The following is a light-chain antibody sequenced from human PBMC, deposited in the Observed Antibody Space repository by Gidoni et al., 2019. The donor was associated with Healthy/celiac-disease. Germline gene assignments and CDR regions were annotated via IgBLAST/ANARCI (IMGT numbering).Light chain of an antibody. CDR3: QQRSNWLWT. J-gene: IGKJ1*01. V-gene: IGKV3-11*01. Sequence: EIVFTQSPATLSLSPGERATLSCRASQSVSSYLAWYRQKPGQAPRLLIYDASNRATGIPARFSGSGSGTDFTLTISSLEPEDFAVYYCQQRSNWLWTFGQGTKVEIK. CDR2: DAS. CDR1: QSVSSY.